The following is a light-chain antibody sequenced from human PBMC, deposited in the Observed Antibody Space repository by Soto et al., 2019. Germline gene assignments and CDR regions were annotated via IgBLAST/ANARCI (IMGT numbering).Light chain of an antibody. V-gene: IGKV4-1*01. CDR3: QQYYSAPFT. Sequence: DIVMTQSPDSLAVSLGERATINCKSSQSVLYSSNNKNYLTWYQQRPGQPPKLLISWASTRESGVPDRFSGSGSGTDFTLTISSLQAADVAVYYCQQYYSAPFTFGPGTKVDIK. CDR2: WAS. J-gene: IGKJ3*01. CDR1: QSVLYSSNNKNY.